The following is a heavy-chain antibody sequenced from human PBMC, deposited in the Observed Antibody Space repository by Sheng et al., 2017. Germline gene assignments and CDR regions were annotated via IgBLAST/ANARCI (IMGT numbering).Heavy chain of an antibody. CDR3: ARVWELEPNHYFDY. J-gene: IGHJ4*02. D-gene: IGHD1-26*01. V-gene: IGHV4-34*01. Sequence: QVQLQQWGAGLLKPSETLSLTCAVYGGSFSGYYWSWIRQPPGKGLEWIGEINHSGSTNYNPSLKSRVTISVDTSKNQFSLKLSSVTAADTAVYYCARVWELEPNHYFDYWGQGTLVTVSS. CDR2: INHSGST. CDR1: GGSFSGYY.